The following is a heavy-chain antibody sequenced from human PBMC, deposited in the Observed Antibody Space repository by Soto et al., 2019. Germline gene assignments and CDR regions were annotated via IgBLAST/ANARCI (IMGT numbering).Heavy chain of an antibody. CDR2: IWYDGSNK. CDR1: GFTFSSYG. Sequence: QVQLVESGGGVVQPGRSLRLSCAASGFTFSSYGMHWVRQAPGKGLEWVAVIWYDGSNKYYADSVKGRFTISRDNSKNTLYVQMNSLRAEDTAVYYCAREGDGYNPALDQWGQGTLVTVSS. J-gene: IGHJ4*02. CDR3: AREGDGYNPALDQ. D-gene: IGHD5-12*01. V-gene: IGHV3-33*01.